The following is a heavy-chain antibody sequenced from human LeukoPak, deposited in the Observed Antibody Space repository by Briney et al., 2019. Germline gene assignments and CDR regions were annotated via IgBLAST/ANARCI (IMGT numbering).Heavy chain of an antibody. Sequence: GRSLRLSCAASGFTFSSYSMNWVRQAPGKGLEWVSYISSSSSTIYYADSVKGRFTISRDNAKNSLYLQMNSLRAEDTAVYYCASRSGYWGQGTLVTVSS. J-gene: IGHJ4*02. CDR1: GFTFSSYS. D-gene: IGHD6-25*01. V-gene: IGHV3-48*01. CDR2: ISSSSSTI. CDR3: ASRSGY.